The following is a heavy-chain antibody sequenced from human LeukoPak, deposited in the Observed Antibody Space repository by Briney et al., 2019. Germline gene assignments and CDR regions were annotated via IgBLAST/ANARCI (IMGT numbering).Heavy chain of an antibody. CDR2: IRSKANSYAT. CDR1: GFTFSGSA. Sequence: GGSLRLSCAASGFTFSGSAMHWVRQASWKGLEWVGRIRSKANSYATAYAASVRGRFTISRDDSKNTAYLQMNSLKTEDTAVYYCTRTAAGAFDYWGQGTLVTVSS. J-gene: IGHJ4*02. D-gene: IGHD6-13*01. CDR3: TRTAAGAFDY. V-gene: IGHV3-73*01.